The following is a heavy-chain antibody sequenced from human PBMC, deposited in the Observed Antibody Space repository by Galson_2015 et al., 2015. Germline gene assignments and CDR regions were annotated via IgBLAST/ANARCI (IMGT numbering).Heavy chain of an antibody. V-gene: IGHV3-64D*08. CDR1: GFTFSSYA. Sequence: SLRLSCAASGFTFSSYAIHWVRQAPGRGLQYVSAISSNGGSTYYADSVKGRFTISRDNSKNTLYLQMSSLRAEDTAVYYCVKEHCSGGSCYSGYWGQGTRVTVSS. CDR3: VKEHCSGGSCYSGY. CDR2: ISSNGGST. D-gene: IGHD2-15*01. J-gene: IGHJ4*02.